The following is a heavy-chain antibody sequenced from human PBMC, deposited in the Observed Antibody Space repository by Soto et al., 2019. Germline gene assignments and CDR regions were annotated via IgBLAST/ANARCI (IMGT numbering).Heavy chain of an antibody. J-gene: IGHJ6*02. D-gene: IGHD5-12*01. CDR3: ASTHSDGYMDQPVVTYGREV. Sequence: QVQLVQSGAEVKTPGSSVKVSCKASGGTFSSYAISWVRQAPGQGLEWMGGIISIFGTANYAQKFQGRVTITADESTSTAYMEVSSLRSEDTAVYYCASTHSDGYMDQPVVTYGREVWGRGTTVTVSS. V-gene: IGHV1-69*01. CDR2: IISIFGTA. CDR1: GGTFSSYA.